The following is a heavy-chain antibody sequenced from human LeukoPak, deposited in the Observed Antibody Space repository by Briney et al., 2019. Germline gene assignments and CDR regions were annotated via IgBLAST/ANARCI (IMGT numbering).Heavy chain of an antibody. V-gene: IGHV3-30*03. CDR1: GFTFSSYG. J-gene: IGHJ5*02. Sequence: PGGSLRLSCAASGFTFSSYGMHWVRQAPGKGLEWVAVISYDGSNKYYADSVKGRFTISRDNSKNTLYLQMSSLRAEDTAVYYCAISVDIVVVPAADFDPWGQGTLVTVSS. CDR3: AISVDIVVVPAADFDP. D-gene: IGHD2-2*01. CDR2: ISYDGSNK.